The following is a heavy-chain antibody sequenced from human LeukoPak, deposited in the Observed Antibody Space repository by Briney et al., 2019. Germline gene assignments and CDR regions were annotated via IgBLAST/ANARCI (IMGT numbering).Heavy chain of an antibody. D-gene: IGHD3-10*01. CDR2: ISGSGGST. Sequence: PGGSLRLSCAASGFTFSSYAMSWVRQAPGKGLEWVSAISGSGGSTYYADSVKGRFTISRDNSKNTLYLQMNSLRAEDTAVYYCAKARGVTMVRGPYYYYYMGVWGKGTTVTVSS. J-gene: IGHJ6*03. CDR3: AKARGVTMVRGPYYYYYMGV. CDR1: GFTFSSYA. V-gene: IGHV3-23*01.